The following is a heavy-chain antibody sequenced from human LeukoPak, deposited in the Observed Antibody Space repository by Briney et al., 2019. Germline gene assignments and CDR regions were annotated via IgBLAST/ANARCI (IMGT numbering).Heavy chain of an antibody. D-gene: IGHD5-18*01. V-gene: IGHV4-4*09. CDR2: IYSNGST. Sequence: SETLSLTCTVSGGSISSYYWSWIRQPPGKGLEWIAYIYSNGSTKYNPSLKSRVTISVDTSKNQFSLKLSSVTAADTAVYYCARGGGYGSPLGFWGQGTLVTVSS. J-gene: IGHJ4*02. CDR1: GGSISSYY. CDR3: ARGGGYGSPLGF.